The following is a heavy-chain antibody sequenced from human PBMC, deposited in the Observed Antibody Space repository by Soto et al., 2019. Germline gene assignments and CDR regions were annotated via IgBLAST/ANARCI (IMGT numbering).Heavy chain of an antibody. CDR3: AGGTTVDTAMVPYYYYGMDV. Sequence: SETLSLTCAVYGGSFSGYYWSWIRQPPGKGLEWIGEINHSGSTNYNPSLKSRVTISVDTSKNQFSLKLSSVTAADTAVYYCAGGTTVDTAMVPYYYYGMDVWGQGTTVTVSS. CDR2: INHSGST. J-gene: IGHJ6*02. CDR1: GGSFSGYY. V-gene: IGHV4-34*01. D-gene: IGHD5-18*01.